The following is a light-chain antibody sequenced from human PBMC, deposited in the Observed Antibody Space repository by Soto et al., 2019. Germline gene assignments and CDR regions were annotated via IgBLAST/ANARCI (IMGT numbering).Light chain of an antibody. CDR3: SSYTSSDTDV. CDR2: EVS. CDR1: SSDVGGYNY. Sequence: QSVLTQHASVSGSPGQSITISCTGTSSDVGGYNYVSWYQQHPGEAPKLMIYEVSNQPSGVSNRFSGSKSGNTASLTISGLQAEDEADYYCSSYTSSDTDVFGTGTKVTVL. V-gene: IGLV2-14*01. J-gene: IGLJ1*01.